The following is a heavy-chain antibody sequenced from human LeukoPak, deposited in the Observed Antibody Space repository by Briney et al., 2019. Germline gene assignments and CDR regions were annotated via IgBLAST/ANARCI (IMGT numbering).Heavy chain of an antibody. CDR3: AKGRESLTTRSGMDV. J-gene: IGHJ6*02. CDR1: GFTFSSQT. V-gene: IGHV3-23*01. CDR2: LSGSGGST. D-gene: IGHD4-17*01. Sequence: PGGSLRLSCAASGFTFSSQTMNWVRQAPGKGLEWVSVLSGSGGSTYYADSVKGRFTISRDISKNTLYLQMNSLRVEDTAVYYCAKGRESLTTRSGMDVWGQGTTVTASS.